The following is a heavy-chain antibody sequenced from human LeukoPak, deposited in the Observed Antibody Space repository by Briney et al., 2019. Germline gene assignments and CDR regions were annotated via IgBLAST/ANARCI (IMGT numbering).Heavy chain of an antibody. Sequence: SETLSLTCGVYGVSFTDYYWSWIRQSPGKGLEWIGEINHVGGTKYNPSLKSRVTISVDTSKNQFSLKLSSVTAADTAVYYCARGPPYCSGGSCYPNWFGPWGQGTLVTVSS. D-gene: IGHD2-15*01. V-gene: IGHV4-34*01. CDR1: GVSFTDYY. J-gene: IGHJ5*02. CDR2: INHVGGT. CDR3: ARGPPYCSGGSCYPNWFGP.